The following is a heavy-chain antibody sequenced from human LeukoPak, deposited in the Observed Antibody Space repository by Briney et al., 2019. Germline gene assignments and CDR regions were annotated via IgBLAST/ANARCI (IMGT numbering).Heavy chain of an antibody. CDR2: VYHIGTT. Sequence: PSETLSLTCGVSGSSFSGGYYWGWVRQAPGKGLEWIGNVYHIGTTYINPSLRTRVSLSAATSKKQFFLTLKSVTAADTAVYFCVDLQPGGAFDVWSPGTVVTVS. CDR3: VDLQPGGAFDV. V-gene: IGHV4-38-2*01. J-gene: IGHJ3*01. CDR1: GSSFSGGYY. D-gene: IGHD4-11*01.